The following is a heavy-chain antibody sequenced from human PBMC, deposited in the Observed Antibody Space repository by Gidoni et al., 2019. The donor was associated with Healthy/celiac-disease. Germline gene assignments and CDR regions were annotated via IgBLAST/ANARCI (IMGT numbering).Heavy chain of an antibody. D-gene: IGHD3-22*01. CDR1: GFSLSTSGVG. J-gene: IGHJ4*02. V-gene: IGHV2-5*02. Sequence: QITLKESGPTLVKPTQTLTLTCTFSGFSLSTSGVGVGWIRQPPGKALEWLALIYWDDDKRYSPSLKSRLTITKDTSKNQVVLTMTNMDPVDTATYYCAHERPPHQDYYDSSGQFDYWGQGTLVTVSS. CDR2: IYWDDDK. CDR3: AHERPPHQDYYDSSGQFDY.